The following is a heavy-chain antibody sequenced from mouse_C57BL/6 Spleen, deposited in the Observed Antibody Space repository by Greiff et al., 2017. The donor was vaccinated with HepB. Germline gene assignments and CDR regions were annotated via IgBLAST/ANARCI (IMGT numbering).Heavy chain of an antibody. CDR3: ARSGLGRYFDY. CDR1: GYAFSSYW. J-gene: IGHJ2*01. CDR2: IYPGDGDT. D-gene: IGHD4-1*01. Sequence: LQESGAELVKPGASVKISCKASGYAFSSYWMNWVKQRPGKGLEWIGQIYPGDGDTNYNGKFKGKATLTADKSSSTAYMQLSSLTSEDSAVYFCARSGLGRYFDYWGQGTTLTVSS. V-gene: IGHV1-80*01.